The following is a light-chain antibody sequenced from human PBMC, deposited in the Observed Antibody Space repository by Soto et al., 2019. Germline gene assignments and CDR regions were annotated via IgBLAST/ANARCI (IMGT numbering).Light chain of an antibody. CDR1: QSVNSN. V-gene: IGKV3-15*01. CDR3: QQYNDWPPKYT. Sequence: EIVMTQSPATLSVSPGERATLSCRASQSVNSNLAWYHQKPGQAPRLLIYGASTRATGIPARFSGSGSGTEFTLTISSLQSEDFAVYYCQQYNDWPPKYTFGQGTKLEIK. J-gene: IGKJ2*01. CDR2: GAS.